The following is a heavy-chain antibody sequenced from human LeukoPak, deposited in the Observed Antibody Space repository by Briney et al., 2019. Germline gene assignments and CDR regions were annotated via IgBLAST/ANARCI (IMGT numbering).Heavy chain of an antibody. V-gene: IGHV1-69*04. J-gene: IGHJ5*02. D-gene: IGHD3-10*01. Sequence: ASVKVSCKASGGTFSSYAISWVRQAPGQGLEWMGRIIPILGIANYAQKFQGRVTITADKSTSTAYMELSSLRSEDTAVYYCARDREVTMVQGVHNWFDPWGQGTLVTVSS. CDR3: ARDREVTMVQGVHNWFDP. CDR2: IIPILGIA. CDR1: GGTFSSYA.